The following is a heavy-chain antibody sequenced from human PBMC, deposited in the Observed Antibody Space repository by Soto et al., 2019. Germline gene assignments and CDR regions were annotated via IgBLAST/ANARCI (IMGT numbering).Heavy chain of an antibody. J-gene: IGHJ4*02. CDR2: ISAHNGNT. Sequence: ASVKVSCKASGYTFTSYAISWLRQAPGQGLEWMGWISAHNGNTKYAQKLQGRVTMTTDTSTSTAYMEVRSLRSDDTAVYYCARDTAMALPDAWGQGTLVTVSS. CDR3: ARDTAMALPDA. D-gene: IGHD5-18*01. V-gene: IGHV1-18*01. CDR1: GYTFTSYA.